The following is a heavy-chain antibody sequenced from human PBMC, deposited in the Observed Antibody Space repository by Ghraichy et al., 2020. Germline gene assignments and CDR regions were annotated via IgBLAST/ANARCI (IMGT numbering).Heavy chain of an antibody. J-gene: IGHJ1*01. CDR3: VRDSVDGTGFHFVVLDT. D-gene: IGHD1-1*01. CDR1: GFEFKDYP. Sequence: GGSLRLSCSASGFEFKDYPFNWFRQAPGKGLEWIAYISDRSSTIHYADSVKGRFTVSRDNGWNSLSLQMNSLRVEDTAVYFCVRDSVDGTGFHFVVLDTWGQGTPVTVSS. CDR2: ISDRSSTI. V-gene: IGHV3-48*01.